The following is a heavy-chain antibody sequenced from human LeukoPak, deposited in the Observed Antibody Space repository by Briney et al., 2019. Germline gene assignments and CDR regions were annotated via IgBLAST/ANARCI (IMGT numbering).Heavy chain of an antibody. CDR3: ARVSSIAARYFDY. V-gene: IGHV3-48*01. CDR2: ISSSSSTI. D-gene: IGHD6-6*01. Sequence: QPGGSLRLSCAASGFTFSSYSMNWVRQAPGKRLEWVSYISSSSSTIYYADSVKGRFTISRDNAKNSLYLQMNSLRAEDTAVYYCARVSSIAARYFDYWGQGTLVTVSS. CDR1: GFTFSSYS. J-gene: IGHJ4*02.